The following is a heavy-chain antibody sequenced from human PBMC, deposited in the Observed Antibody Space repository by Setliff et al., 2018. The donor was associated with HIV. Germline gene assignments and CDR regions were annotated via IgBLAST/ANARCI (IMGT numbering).Heavy chain of an antibody. CDR2: IYYSGAT. V-gene: IGHV4-39*01. D-gene: IGHD3-10*01. CDR3: ARLGYVSGGFYKTPGPYYFDY. J-gene: IGHJ4*02. CDR1: GGSMSSSSYY. Sequence: KPSETLSLTCTVSGGSMSSSSYYWGWIRQTPDKGLEWIGIIYYSGATYYNPSLTSRVTISVDTSRNQFSLKLRSVTAADTAAYYCARLGYVSGGFYKTPGPYYFDYWGQGALVT.